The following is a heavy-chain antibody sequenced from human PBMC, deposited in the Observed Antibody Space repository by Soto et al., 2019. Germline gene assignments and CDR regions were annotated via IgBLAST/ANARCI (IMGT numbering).Heavy chain of an antibody. CDR2: IIPIFGTA. CDR3: ARLVYSSSVGS. V-gene: IGHV1-69*13. Sequence: SVKVSCKASGGTFSIYAISCVRQAPGQGLDWMGGIIPIFGTANYAQKFKGRVTITADESTSTAYMELSSLRSEDTAVYYCARLVYSSSVGSWGQGTLVTVSS. J-gene: IGHJ5*02. CDR1: GGTFSIYA. D-gene: IGHD6-6*01.